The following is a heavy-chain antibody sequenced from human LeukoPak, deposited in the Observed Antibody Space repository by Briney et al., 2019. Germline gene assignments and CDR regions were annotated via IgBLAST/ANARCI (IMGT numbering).Heavy chain of an antibody. CDR2: INHSGST. CDR1: GSSISSGFY. V-gene: IGHV4-38-2*02. J-gene: IGHJ4*02. Sequence: PSETLSLTCTVSGSSISSGFYWGWIRQPPGKGLEWIGEINHSGSTNYNPSLKSRVTISVDTSKNQFSLKLSSVTAADTAVYYCARHKKYSSGWYGRYFDYWGQGTLVTVSS. D-gene: IGHD6-19*01. CDR3: ARHKKYSSGWYGRYFDY.